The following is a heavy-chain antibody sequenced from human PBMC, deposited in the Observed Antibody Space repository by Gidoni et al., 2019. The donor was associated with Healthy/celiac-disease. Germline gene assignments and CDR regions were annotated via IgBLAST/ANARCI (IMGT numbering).Heavy chain of an antibody. Sequence: EVQLLESGGGWVQPGGSLRLSCAASGFTFSSYAMSWVRQAPGKGLGWVSAISGSGGSTYYADSVKGRFTISRDNSKNTLYLQMNSLRAEDTAVYYCAKDPLHYDILTLDWFDPWGQGTLVTVSS. CDR3: AKDPLHYDILTLDWFDP. CDR2: ISGSGGST. CDR1: GFTFSSYA. J-gene: IGHJ5*02. D-gene: IGHD3-9*01. V-gene: IGHV3-23*01.